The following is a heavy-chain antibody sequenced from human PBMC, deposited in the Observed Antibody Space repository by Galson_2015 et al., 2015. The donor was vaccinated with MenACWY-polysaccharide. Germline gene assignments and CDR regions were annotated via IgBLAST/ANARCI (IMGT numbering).Heavy chain of an antibody. CDR2: ISYGGDSQ. CDR3: AKVMAYLYQYIAV. CDR1: GFSVSHFG. Sequence: SLRLSCAASGFSVSHFGMHWVRQAPGKGLEWVAVISYGGDSQYYGDCVRGRFTISTDTSNNTMYLQMTSLTTEDTAVYYCAKVMAYLYQYIAVWGQGTTVIVSS. J-gene: IGHJ6*02. D-gene: IGHD2-2*01. V-gene: IGHV3-30*18.